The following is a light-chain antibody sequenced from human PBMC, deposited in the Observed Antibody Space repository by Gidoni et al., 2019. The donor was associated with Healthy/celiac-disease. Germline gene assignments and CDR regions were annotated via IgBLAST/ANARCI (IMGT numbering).Light chain of an antibody. CDR3: QSYDSSNLVV. CDR1: SGIIACNY. Sequence: NFMLTQTPSVSESPGKTVTISGTRSSGIIACNYVQWYQQRQGSSPTTVIYEDNQRHSGVPDRFSGSIDSSSNSASLTISGLKTEDEADYYCQSYDSSNLVVFGGGTKLTVL. V-gene: IGLV6-57*01. J-gene: IGLJ2*01. CDR2: EDN.